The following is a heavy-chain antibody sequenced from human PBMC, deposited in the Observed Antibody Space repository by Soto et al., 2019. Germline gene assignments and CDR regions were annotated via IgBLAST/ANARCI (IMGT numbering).Heavy chain of an antibody. D-gene: IGHD1-1*01. J-gene: IGHJ4*02. CDR1: GYTFTSYY. Sequence: ASVKVSCTASGYTFTSYYMHWVRQAPGQGLEWMGIINPSGGSTSYAQKFQGRVTMTRDTSTSTVYMELSSLRSEDTAVYYCARDGIGGTTFRGYLDYWGQGTLVTVSS. CDR3: ARDGIGGTTFRGYLDY. V-gene: IGHV1-46*01. CDR2: INPSGGST.